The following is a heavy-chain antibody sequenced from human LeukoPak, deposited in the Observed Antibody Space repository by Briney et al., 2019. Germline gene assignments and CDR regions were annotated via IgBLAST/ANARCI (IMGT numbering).Heavy chain of an antibody. CDR2: ISSSSSYI. J-gene: IGHJ1*01. D-gene: IGHD6-19*01. CDR3: ARAPSSGWYGNREYFQH. Sequence: GGSLRLSCAASGFTFSSYAMSWVRQAPGKGLEWVSSISSSSSYIYYADSVKGRFTISRDNAKNSLYLQMNSLRAEDTAVYYCARAPSSGWYGNREYFQHWGQGTLVTVPS. V-gene: IGHV3-21*01. CDR1: GFTFSSYA.